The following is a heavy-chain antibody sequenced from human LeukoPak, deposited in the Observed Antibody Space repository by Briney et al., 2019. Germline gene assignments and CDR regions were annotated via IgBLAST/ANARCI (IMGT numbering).Heavy chain of an antibody. CDR3: VRDPSSLGLPFGS. V-gene: IGHV3-48*01. Sequence: PGGSLRLSCAASGFTFSLYSMNWVRQAPGKGLEWISHISATSTGIFYADSVKGRLTTSRDNTRNSLYLQMNSLRAEDTAVYYCVRDPSSLGLPFGSWGQGTLVTVSS. D-gene: IGHD3-16*02. CDR1: GFTFSLYS. CDR2: ISATSTGI. J-gene: IGHJ4*02.